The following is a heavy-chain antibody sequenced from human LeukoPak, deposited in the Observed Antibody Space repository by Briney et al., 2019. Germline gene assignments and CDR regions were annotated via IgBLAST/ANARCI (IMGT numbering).Heavy chain of an antibody. CDR2: NYSSGST. V-gene: IGHV4-31*03. J-gene: IGHJ4*02. CDR1: GVSISSDAYY. Sequence: SQTLSLTYTVSGVSISSDAYYWSWIRQHPGKGLEWMGYNYSSGSTYYSPSLKSRVIISIDTSKNQFSLKLSSVTAADTAVYYCARDLELERDRWDYFESWGQGTLVTVSS. CDR3: ARDLELERDRWDYFES. D-gene: IGHD1-26*01.